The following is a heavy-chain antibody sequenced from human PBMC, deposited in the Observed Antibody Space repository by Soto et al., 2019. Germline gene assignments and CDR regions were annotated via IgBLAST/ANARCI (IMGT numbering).Heavy chain of an antibody. CDR3: ARWSAGYCSGGSCPRSYYYMDV. CDR2: INPNSGGT. D-gene: IGHD2-15*01. J-gene: IGHJ6*03. V-gene: IGHV1-2*04. Sequence: ASVKVSCKASGYTFTGYYMHWVRQAPGQGLEWMGWINPNSGGTNYAQKFQGWVTMTRDTSISTAYMELGRLRSDDTAVYYCARWSAGYCSGGSCPRSYYYMDVWGKGTTVTVSS. CDR1: GYTFTGYY.